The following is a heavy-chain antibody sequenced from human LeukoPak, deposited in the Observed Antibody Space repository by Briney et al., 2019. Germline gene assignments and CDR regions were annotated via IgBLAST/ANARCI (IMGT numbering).Heavy chain of an antibody. J-gene: IGHJ4*02. V-gene: IGHV4-59*01. D-gene: IGHD2-21*02. CDR3: ARANHCGGDCYPQDY. CDR1: GGSISSYY. Sequence: SETLSLTCTVSGGSISSYYWSWIRQPPGKGLEWIGYIYYSGSTNYNPSLKSRVTISVDTSKNQFSLKLSSVTAADTAVYYCARANHCGGDCYPQDYWGQGTLVTVSS. CDR2: IYYSGST.